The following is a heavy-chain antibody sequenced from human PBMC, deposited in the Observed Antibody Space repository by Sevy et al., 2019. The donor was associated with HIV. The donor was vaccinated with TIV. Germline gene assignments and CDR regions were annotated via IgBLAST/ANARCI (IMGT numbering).Heavy chain of an antibody. Sequence: GGSLRLSCAASGFTFDDYAMHWVRQAPGKGLEWVSGISWNSGSIGYADSVKGRFTISRDNAKNSLYLQMNSLRAEDTALYYCAKDIGEAAGYYFDYWGQRTLVTVSS. CDR2: ISWNSGSI. CDR1: GFTFDDYA. J-gene: IGHJ4*02. D-gene: IGHD6-25*01. V-gene: IGHV3-9*01. CDR3: AKDIGEAAGYYFDY.